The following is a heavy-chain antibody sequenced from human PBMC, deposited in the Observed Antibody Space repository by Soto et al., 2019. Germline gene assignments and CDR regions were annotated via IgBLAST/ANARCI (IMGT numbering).Heavy chain of an antibody. CDR3: ARDSPCVGPGDLGYFQH. Sequence: EVQLVESGGGLVQPGGSLRLSCAASGFTFSSYSMNWVRQAPGKGLEWVSYISSSSSTIYYADSVKGRFTISRDNAKNSLYLQMNSLRAEDTAVYYCARDSPCVGPGDLGYFQHWGQGTLVPVSS. CDR2: ISSSSSTI. V-gene: IGHV3-48*01. J-gene: IGHJ1*01. CDR1: GFTFSSYS.